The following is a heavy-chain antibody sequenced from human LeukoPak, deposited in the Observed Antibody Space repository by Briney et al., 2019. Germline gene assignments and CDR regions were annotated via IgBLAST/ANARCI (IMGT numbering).Heavy chain of an antibody. CDR3: ARDDSGSDYNAFDM. CDR2: IDPKSGGT. Sequence: ASLKVSCTTSGYTFTDYHMHWVRQAPGQGLEWMGWIDPKSGGTKYAQRFQGRAIMTRDTSISTAYMELSSLGSDDTAVYYCARDDSGSDYNAFDMWGQGTKVTVSS. J-gene: IGHJ3*02. V-gene: IGHV1-2*02. CDR1: GYTFTDYH. D-gene: IGHD1-26*01.